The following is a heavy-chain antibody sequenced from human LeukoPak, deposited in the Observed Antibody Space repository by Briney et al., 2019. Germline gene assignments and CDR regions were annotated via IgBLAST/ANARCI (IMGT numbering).Heavy chain of an antibody. D-gene: IGHD6-13*01. CDR3: ARDRSSTIEDYFDY. CDR1: GFTFSTYG. CDR2: IAYDGINK. V-gene: IGHV3-30*03. Sequence: PGGSLRLSCSASGFTFSTYGMHWVRQAPGKGLEWVAVIAYDGINKFYGDSVTGRFTISRDNAKNSLYLQMNSLRAEDTAVYYCARDRSSTIEDYFDYWGQGTLVTVSS. J-gene: IGHJ4*02.